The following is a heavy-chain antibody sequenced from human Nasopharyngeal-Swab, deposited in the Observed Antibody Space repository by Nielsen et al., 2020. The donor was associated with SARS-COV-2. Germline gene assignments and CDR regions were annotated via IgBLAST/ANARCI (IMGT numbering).Heavy chain of an antibody. D-gene: IGHD1-1*01. CDR1: GYSISSGYY. CDR2: IYYSGST. CDR3: ARRTTYHHFDY. Sequence: SQTLSLTCAVSGYSISSGYYWSWIRQPPGEGLEWIGYIYYSGSTNYNPSLGSRVTISVDTSKNQFSLHLPSIAAADPAMYYWARRTTYHHFDYWGKGILVTVSS. V-gene: IGHV4-61*01. J-gene: IGHJ4*02.